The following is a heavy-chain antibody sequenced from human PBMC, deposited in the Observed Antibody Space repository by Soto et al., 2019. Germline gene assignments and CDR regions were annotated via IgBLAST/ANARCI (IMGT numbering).Heavy chain of an antibody. CDR2: MWYDGTNK. CDR3: ARDATFGTKGGSFDI. J-gene: IGHJ3*02. V-gene: IGHV3-33*01. CDR1: GFTFRIYS. D-gene: IGHD3-16*01. Sequence: PGGSLRLSCAASGFTFRIYSMHWVRQSPGKGLEGVAVMWYDGTNKYYGESVKGRFTISRDNSENTLYLQMNSLRVEDTAVYYCARDATFGTKGGSFDIWGHGTLVTVSS.